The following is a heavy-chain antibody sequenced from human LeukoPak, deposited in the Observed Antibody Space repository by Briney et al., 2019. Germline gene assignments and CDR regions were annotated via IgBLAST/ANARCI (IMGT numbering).Heavy chain of an antibody. V-gene: IGHV4-31*11. CDR1: GGSISSGGYY. Sequence: PSETLSLTCAVSGGSISSGGYYWSWIRQRPGKGLEWIGYIYKTGSTYYNPSLKSRVSMSVDTSKNQFSLQLSSVTAADTAAYYCARNEGQQLSRSSFDPWGQGTLVTVSS. CDR3: ARNEGQQLSRSSFDP. J-gene: IGHJ5*02. CDR2: IYKTGST. D-gene: IGHD6-13*01.